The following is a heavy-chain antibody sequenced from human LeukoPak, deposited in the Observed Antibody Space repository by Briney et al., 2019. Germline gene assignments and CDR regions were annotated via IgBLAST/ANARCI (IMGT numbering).Heavy chain of an antibody. V-gene: IGHV3-23*01. CDR3: ARVVLYYYYMDV. Sequence: GGSLRLSCVASGFSFTTHAMGWVRQAPGKGLEWVSHISGSGGSTKYSGSVKGRFTISRDNSKNTLYLQINSLRADDTAVYYCARVVLYYYYMDVWGKGTTVTVSS. D-gene: IGHD6-6*01. CDR1: GFSFTTHA. J-gene: IGHJ6*03. CDR2: ISGSGGST.